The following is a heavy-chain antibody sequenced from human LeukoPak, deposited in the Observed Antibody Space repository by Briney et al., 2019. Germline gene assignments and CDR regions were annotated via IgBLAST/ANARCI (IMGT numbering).Heavy chain of an antibody. J-gene: IGHJ4*02. V-gene: IGHV1-69*06. CDR1: GYTFTGYY. Sequence: GASVKVSCKASGYTFTGYYMHWVRQAPGQGLEWMGGIIPIFGTANYAQKFQGRVTITADKSTSTAYMELSSLRSEATAVYYCARENQGYYFDYWGQGTLVTVSS. CDR2: IIPIFGTA. CDR3: ARENQGYYFDY.